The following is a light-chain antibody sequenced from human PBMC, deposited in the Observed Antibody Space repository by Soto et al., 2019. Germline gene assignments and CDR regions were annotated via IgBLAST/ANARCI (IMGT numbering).Light chain of an antibody. CDR3: QQYGSSPLT. CDR1: QSVSSSH. J-gene: IGKJ4*01. Sequence: EIGLTQSPGTLSLSPGERATLSCRTSQSVSSSHLAWYQQKPGQAPRLLIYGASSRATGISDRFSGSGSGTDFTLTISRLEPEDFAVYYCQQYGSSPLTFGGGTTVAIK. V-gene: IGKV3-20*01. CDR2: GAS.